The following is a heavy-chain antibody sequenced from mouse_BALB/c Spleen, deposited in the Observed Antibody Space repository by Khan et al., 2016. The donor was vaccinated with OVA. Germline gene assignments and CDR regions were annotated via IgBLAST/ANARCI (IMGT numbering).Heavy chain of an antibody. V-gene: IGHV1S81*02. CDR1: GYTFTSYW. CDR3: ARIEKMVATYVDC. CDR2: TNHTNGRT. J-gene: IGHJ2*01. D-gene: IGHD1-1*02. Sequence: QVQLQQPGAELVKAGASVKMSCKASGYTFTSYWMHWVKQRLGQGLEWFAETNHTNGRTYHNEKFKSKATLTGDKASSTAYMLLSGPTFEDSAVYYCARIEKMVATYVDCRGRGTTLTVSS.